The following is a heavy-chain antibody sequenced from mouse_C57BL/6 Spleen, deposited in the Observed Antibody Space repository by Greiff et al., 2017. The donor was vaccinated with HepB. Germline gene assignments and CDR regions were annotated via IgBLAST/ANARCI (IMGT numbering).Heavy chain of an antibody. Sequence: EVKVVESGGGLVKPGGSLKLSCAASGFTFSSYAMSWVRQTPEKRMEWVATISDGGSYTYYPDNVKGRFTIYRDNAKNNLYLQMSHLKSEDTAMYYCAVEYYGSSYGYWGQGTTLTVAS. CDR1: GFTFSSYA. CDR3: AVEYYGSSYGY. CDR2: ISDGGSYT. D-gene: IGHD1-1*01. J-gene: IGHJ2*01. V-gene: IGHV5-4*03.